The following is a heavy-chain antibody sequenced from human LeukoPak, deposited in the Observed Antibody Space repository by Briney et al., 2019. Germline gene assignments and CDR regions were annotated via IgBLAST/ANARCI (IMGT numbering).Heavy chain of an antibody. CDR2: IYYSGTT. CDR3: ARTRRLRYFDY. Sequence: PSETLSLTCTVSGGSISSSSYYWGWIRQPPGKGLEWIGSIYYSGTTHYNPSLESRVTISVDTSKNQFSLKLSSVTAADTAVYYCARTRRLRYFDYWGQGTLVTVSS. J-gene: IGHJ4*02. D-gene: IGHD3-9*01. V-gene: IGHV4-39*07. CDR1: GGSISSSSYY.